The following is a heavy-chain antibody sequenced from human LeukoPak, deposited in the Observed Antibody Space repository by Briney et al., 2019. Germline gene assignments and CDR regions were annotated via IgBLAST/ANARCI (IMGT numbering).Heavy chain of an antibody. CDR3: AKGYSGDSSVSA. J-gene: IGHJ5*02. CDR2: ISGSGGST. CDR1: GFTFSSYG. Sequence: GGSLRLSCAASGFTFSSYGMSWVRQAPGKGLEWVSAISGSGGSTYYADSVKGRFTISRDNSRSTLYLQMNSLRADDTAVYYCAKGYSGDSSVSAWGQGTLVTVSS. D-gene: IGHD6-6*01. V-gene: IGHV3-23*01.